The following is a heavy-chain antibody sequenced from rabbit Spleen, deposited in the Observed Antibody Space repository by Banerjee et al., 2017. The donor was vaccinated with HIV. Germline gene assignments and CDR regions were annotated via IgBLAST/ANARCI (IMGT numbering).Heavy chain of an antibody. Sequence: QEHLVESGGGLVTLGGTLTLTCTVSGFSFSSNWICWVRQAPGKGLEWIACIDTNDGDTDYANWPKGRFTISKTSSTTVTLQMTSLTAADTATYFCARNYVNAFDPWGPGTLVTVS. CDR1: GFSFSSNW. CDR3: ARNYVNAFDP. J-gene: IGHJ2*01. V-gene: IGHV1S45*01. CDR2: IDTNDGDT. D-gene: IGHD1-1*01.